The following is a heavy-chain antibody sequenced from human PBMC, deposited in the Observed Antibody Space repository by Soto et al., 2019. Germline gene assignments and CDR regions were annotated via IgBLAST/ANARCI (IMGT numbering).Heavy chain of an antibody. D-gene: IGHD5-12*01. J-gene: IGHJ6*02. Sequence: QVQLVQSGAEVKKPGSSVKVSCKASGGTFSSYAISWVRQAPGQGLEWMGGIIPIFGTANYAQKFQGRVTISADESTSTAYMELSRLRSEETAVDYCARGLYSGYDLPVINPYGMDVLGQGTTVTVSS. CDR1: GGTFSSYA. CDR2: IIPIFGTA. CDR3: ARGLYSGYDLPVINPYGMDV. V-gene: IGHV1-69*01.